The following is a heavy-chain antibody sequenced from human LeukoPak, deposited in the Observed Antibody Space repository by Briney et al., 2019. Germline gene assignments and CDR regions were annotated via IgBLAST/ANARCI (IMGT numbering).Heavy chain of an antibody. CDR3: ARDGIDAVAGRGGWYFGY. J-gene: IGHJ4*02. CDR2: IWYDGSNK. CDR1: GFTFSSYG. Sequence: GRSLRLSCAASGFTFSSYGMHWVRQAPGKGLEWVAVIWYDGSNKYYADSVKGRFTISRDNSKNTLYLQMNSLRAEDTAVYYCARDGIDAVAGRGGWYFGYWGQGTLVTVSS. D-gene: IGHD6-19*01. V-gene: IGHV3-33*01.